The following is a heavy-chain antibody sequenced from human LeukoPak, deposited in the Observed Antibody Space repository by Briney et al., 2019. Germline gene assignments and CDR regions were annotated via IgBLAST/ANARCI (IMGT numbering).Heavy chain of an antibody. CDR1: GGSISSSSYY. V-gene: IGHV4-39*01. D-gene: IGHD4-23*01. CDR2: IYYSGGT. J-gene: IGHJ4*02. Sequence: SETLSLTCTVSGGSISSSSYYWGWICQPPGKGLEWIGSIYYSGGTYYNPSLKSRVTISVDTSKNQFSLKLSSVTAADTAVYYCARRGNGLPPDYWGQGTLVTVSS. CDR3: ARRGNGLPPDY.